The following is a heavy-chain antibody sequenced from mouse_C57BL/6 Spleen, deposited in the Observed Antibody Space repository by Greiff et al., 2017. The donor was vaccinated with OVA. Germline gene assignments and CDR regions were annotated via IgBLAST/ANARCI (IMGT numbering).Heavy chain of an antibody. CDR2: IYPGDGDS. CDR1: GYAFSSSW. CDR3: ARWEARSGYFDY. D-gene: IGHD3-2*02. Sequence: QVQLQQSGPELVKPGASVKISCQASGYAFSSSWMNWVKQRPGKGLEWIGRIYPGDGDSNYNGKFKGKATLTADKSSSTAYMQLSSLTSEDSAVYFCARWEARSGYFDYWGQGTTRTVSS. V-gene: IGHV1-82*01. J-gene: IGHJ2*01.